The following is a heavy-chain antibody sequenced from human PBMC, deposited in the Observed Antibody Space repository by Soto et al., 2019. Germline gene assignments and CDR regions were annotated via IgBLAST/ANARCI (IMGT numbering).Heavy chain of an antibody. D-gene: IGHD3-3*01. CDR1: GASFTYGAFH. CDR2: IKPHETT. Sequence: TLSLSCTVSGASFTYGAFHWIWLLRTAGKGVEGMVDIKPHETTINNPAGESRLTLSIDRTKYQCTLNLKSKSAADRAVYFCARGGGVDAIDYWGQGILVTVSS. CDR3: ARGGGVDAIDY. J-gene: IGHJ4*02. V-gene: IGHV4-30-2*01.